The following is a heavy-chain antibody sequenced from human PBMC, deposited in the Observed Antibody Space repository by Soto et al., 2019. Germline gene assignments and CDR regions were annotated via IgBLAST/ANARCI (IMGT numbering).Heavy chain of an antibody. J-gene: IGHJ6*02. CDR2: ISYDGTNE. D-gene: IGHD6-13*01. V-gene: IGHV3-30-3*01. Sequence: QVQLVESGGGVVQPGRSLRLSCAASGFTFSSYPMDWVRQAPGKGLEWVAVISYDGTNEHYADSVKGRFTISRDNSKNTLYLQMNSLRAEDTAVYYFARPCRYSSNPRYYYYGMDVWGQGTTVTVSS. CDR3: ARPCRYSSNPRYYYYGMDV. CDR1: GFTFSSYP.